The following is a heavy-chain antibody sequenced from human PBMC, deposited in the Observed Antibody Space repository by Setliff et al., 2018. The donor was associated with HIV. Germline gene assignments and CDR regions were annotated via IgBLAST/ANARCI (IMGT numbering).Heavy chain of an antibody. D-gene: IGHD3-10*01. CDR2: NILKLSTS. CDR1: GGSFNSAA. Sequence: ASVKVSCKPSGGSFNSAAINWVWQAPGQGLEWMGGNILKLSTSNSAEKFRGRVTFTADRSTNTAFMELSGLRSDDTAMYFCAKMQRNNHYGGADVSWGQGTLVTVSS. CDR3: AKMQRNNHYGGADVS. V-gene: IGHV1-69*10. J-gene: IGHJ5*02.